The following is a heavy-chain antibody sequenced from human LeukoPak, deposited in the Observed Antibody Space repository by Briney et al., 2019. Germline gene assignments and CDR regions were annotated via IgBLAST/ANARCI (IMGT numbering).Heavy chain of an antibody. CDR3: AKDRQWLVLNLYFDY. Sequence: GGSLRLSCAASGFTFSSYSMNWVRQAPGKGLEWVSSISSSSSYIYYADSVKGRFTISRDNSKNTLYLQMNSLRAEDTAVYYCAKDRQWLVLNLYFDYWGQGTLVTVSS. V-gene: IGHV3-21*04. CDR1: GFTFSSYS. J-gene: IGHJ4*02. D-gene: IGHD6-19*01. CDR2: ISSSSSYI.